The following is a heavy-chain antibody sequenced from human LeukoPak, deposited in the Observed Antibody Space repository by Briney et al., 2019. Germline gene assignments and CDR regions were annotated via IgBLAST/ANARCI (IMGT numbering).Heavy chain of an antibody. CDR1: GYSLTSYW. CDR2: IDPSDSYT. V-gene: IGHV5-10-1*01. J-gene: IGHJ6*02. Sequence: GGSLRLSCKGSGYSLTSYWISWVRQMPGKGLEWMGRIDPSDSYTNYSPSFQGHVTISADKSISTAYLQWSSLKASDTAMYYCAIKYYYYYGMDVWGQGTTVTVSS. CDR3: AIKYYYYYGMDV.